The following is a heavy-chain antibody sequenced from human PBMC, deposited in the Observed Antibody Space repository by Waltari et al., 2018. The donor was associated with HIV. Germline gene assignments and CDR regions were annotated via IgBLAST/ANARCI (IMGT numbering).Heavy chain of an antibody. V-gene: IGHV4-38-2*01. Sequence: QVQLQESGPGLVKPSETLSLTCAVSGYSISSGYYWGWIRQPPGKGLGWIGSLYHSGDTYYNPSLKSRISISLDTSKNHFSLKLSSVTAADTAVYFCARAVLRYFDNWFDPWGQGTLVTVS. CDR2: LYHSGDT. J-gene: IGHJ5*02. D-gene: IGHD3-9*01. CDR3: ARAVLRYFDNWFDP. CDR1: GYSISSGYY.